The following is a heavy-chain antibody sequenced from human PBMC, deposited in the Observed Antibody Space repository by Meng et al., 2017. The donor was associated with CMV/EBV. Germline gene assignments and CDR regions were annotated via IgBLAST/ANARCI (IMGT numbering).Heavy chain of an antibody. D-gene: IGHD2-2*01. CDR1: GCTFSSYA. V-gene: IGHV1-69*05. CDR2: IIPIFGTA. J-gene: IGHJ6*02. Sequence: SVKVSCKASGCTFSSYAISWVRQAPGQGLEWMGGIIPIFGTANYAQKFQGRVTITTDESTSTAYMELSSLRSEDTAVYYCARGTLSGMDVWGQGTTVTVSS. CDR3: ARGTLSGMDV.